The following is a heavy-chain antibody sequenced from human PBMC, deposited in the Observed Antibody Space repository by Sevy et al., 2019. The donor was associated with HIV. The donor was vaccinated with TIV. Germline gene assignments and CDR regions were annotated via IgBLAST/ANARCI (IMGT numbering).Heavy chain of an antibody. CDR1: GFTFSSYA. V-gene: IGHV3-23*01. CDR3: SGGRYDSSGSFDAFDI. D-gene: IGHD3-22*01. J-gene: IGHJ3*02. CDR2: IFGSGGGT. Sequence: GGSLRLSCAASGFTFSSYAMNWVRQAPGKGLEWVSTIFGSGGGTYSADSVKGRFTSSRDNAKNTLYLQMNSLRAEDTAVYYCSGGRYDSSGSFDAFDIWGQGTMVTVSS.